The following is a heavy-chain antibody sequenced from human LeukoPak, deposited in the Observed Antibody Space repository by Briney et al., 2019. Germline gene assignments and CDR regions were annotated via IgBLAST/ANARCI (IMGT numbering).Heavy chain of an antibody. D-gene: IGHD3-10*01. CDR3: ARGKRGYFDY. CDR2: ISSSGSTI. J-gene: IGHJ4*02. CDR1: GFTFSSYE. Sequence: GGSLRLSCAASGFTFSSYEMNWVRQARGKGVEGGSYISSSGSTIYYADSVKGRFTISRDNAKNSLYLQMNSLRAEDTAVYYCARGKRGYFDYWGQGTLVTVSS. V-gene: IGHV3-48*03.